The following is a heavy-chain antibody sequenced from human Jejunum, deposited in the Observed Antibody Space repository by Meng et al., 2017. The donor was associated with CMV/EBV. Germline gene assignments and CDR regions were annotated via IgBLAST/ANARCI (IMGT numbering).Heavy chain of an antibody. J-gene: IGHJ4*02. D-gene: IGHD1-26*01. Sequence: VQLQCLGPGLVKLSEPLSRTCSVSGGCINGYYCSWIRQPAGKGLEWIGRIYTSGTTNYNPSLKSRVTMSVDTSKNQFSLKLSSVTAADTAVYYCMRDNLSGSYYFDYWGQGTLVTVSS. V-gene: IGHV4-4*07. CDR1: GGCINGYY. CDR3: MRDNLSGSYYFDY. CDR2: IYTSGTT.